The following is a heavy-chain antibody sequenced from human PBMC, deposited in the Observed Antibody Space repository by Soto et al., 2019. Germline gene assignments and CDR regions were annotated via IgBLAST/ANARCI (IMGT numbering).Heavy chain of an antibody. CDR2: ISAYNGNT. CDR3: ARADADYDFWSGYYQGNNWFDP. V-gene: IGHV1-18*01. D-gene: IGHD3-3*01. CDR1: GYTFTSYG. J-gene: IGHJ5*02. Sequence: ASVKVSCKASGYTFTSYGISWVRQAPGQGLEWMGWISAYNGNTNYAQKLQGRVTMTTDTSTSTAYMELRSLRSDDTAVYYCARADADYDFWSGYYQGNNWFDPWGQGTLVTVSS.